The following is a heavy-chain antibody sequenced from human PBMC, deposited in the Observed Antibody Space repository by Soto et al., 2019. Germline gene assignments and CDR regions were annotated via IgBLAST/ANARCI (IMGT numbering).Heavy chain of an antibody. V-gene: IGHV3-66*01. J-gene: IGHJ4*02. CDR1: GFTVSSNY. CDR2: IYSGGST. Sequence: EVQLVESGGGLVQPGGSLRLSCAASGFTVSSNYMSWVRQAPGKGLEWVSVIYSGGSTYYADSVKGRFTISRDNSKNKLYLQVNSLRAEDTAVDYCARDLSDFWGGYYTGWYFDYWGQVTLVTVSS. CDR3: ARDLSDFWGGYYTGWYFDY. D-gene: IGHD3-3*01.